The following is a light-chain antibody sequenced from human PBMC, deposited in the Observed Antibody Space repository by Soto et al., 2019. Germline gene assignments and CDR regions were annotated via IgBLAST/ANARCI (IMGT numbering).Light chain of an antibody. CDR1: NSDVGRYNY. CDR2: DVT. CDR3: CSYAGSYTLV. J-gene: IGLJ2*01. V-gene: IGLV2-11*01. Sequence: QSALTQPRSVSGSPGQSVTISCTGTNSDVGRYNYVSWYQHHPGKAPRLMIYDVTKRPSGVPDRFSGSKSGNTASLTISGLXXXXEXXXCCCSYAGSYTLVFGGGTKLTVL.